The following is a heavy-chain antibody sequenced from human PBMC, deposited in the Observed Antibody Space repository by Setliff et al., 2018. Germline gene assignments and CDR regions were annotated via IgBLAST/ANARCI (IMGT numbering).Heavy chain of an antibody. CDR3: AKDPNGDFFGAFDT. J-gene: IGHJ5*02. Sequence: GGSPRLSCAASGITFSRFWMNWVRQAPGKGLEWVANINPDGSEKRYVDSVNGRLTISRDNSKNTLYLQMNGLRAEDSALYYCAKDPNGDFFGAFDTWGQGALVTVSS. V-gene: IGHV3-7*03. D-gene: IGHD4-17*01. CDR2: INPDGSEK. CDR1: GITFSRFW.